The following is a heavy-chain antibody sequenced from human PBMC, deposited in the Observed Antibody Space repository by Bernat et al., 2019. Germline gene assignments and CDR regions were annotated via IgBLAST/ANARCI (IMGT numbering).Heavy chain of an antibody. Sequence: EVQLVESGGGLVKPGGSLRLSCAASGFTFSSYSMNWVRQAPGKGLEWVSSISSSSSYICYADSVKGRFTISRDNAKNSLYLQMNSLRAEDTAVYYCASMVTTTYYFDYWGQGTLVTVSS. D-gene: IGHD4-11*01. CDR2: ISSSSSYI. CDR1: GFTFSSYS. CDR3: ASMVTTTYYFDY. J-gene: IGHJ4*02. V-gene: IGHV3-21*01.